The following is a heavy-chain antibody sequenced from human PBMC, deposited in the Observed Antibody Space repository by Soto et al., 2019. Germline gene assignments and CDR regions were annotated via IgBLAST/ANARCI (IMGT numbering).Heavy chain of an antibody. V-gene: IGHV4-59*01. J-gene: IGHJ6*02. CDR1: GGSISSYY. CDR2: IYYSGST. Sequence: SETLSLTCTVSGGSISSYYWSWIRQPPGKGLEWIGYIYYSGSTNYNPSLKSRVTISVDTSKNQFSLKLSSVTAADTAVYYCARERIIPYGMDVWGQGTTVTV. CDR3: ARERIIPYGMDV.